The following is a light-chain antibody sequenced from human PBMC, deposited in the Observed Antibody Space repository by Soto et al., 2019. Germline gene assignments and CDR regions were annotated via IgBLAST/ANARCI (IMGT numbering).Light chain of an antibody. CDR3: QSYDATNQV. CDR2: EDN. CDR1: SGSIASNY. V-gene: IGLV6-57*01. J-gene: IGLJ3*02. Sequence: NFMLTQPHSVSASPGKTVIISCTRSSGSIASNYVQWYQQRPGSSPTTVIYEDNQRPSGVSDRFSGSIDSSSNSASLTISGLETEDEADYYCQSYDATNQVFGGGTKVTVL.